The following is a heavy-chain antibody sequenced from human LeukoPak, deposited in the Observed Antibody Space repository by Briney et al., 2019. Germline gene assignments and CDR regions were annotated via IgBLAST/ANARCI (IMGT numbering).Heavy chain of an antibody. CDR1: GYTFTSYD. CDR3: ARGREVAGTVSY. Sequence: ASVKVSCKASGYTFTSYDINWVRQAPGQGPEWMGWINPNTGGTNYAQKFQGRVTMTRDTSISTAYMELSSLRSDDTALYYCARGREVAGTVSYWGQGTLVTVSS. V-gene: IGHV1-2*02. J-gene: IGHJ4*02. CDR2: INPNTGGT. D-gene: IGHD6-19*01.